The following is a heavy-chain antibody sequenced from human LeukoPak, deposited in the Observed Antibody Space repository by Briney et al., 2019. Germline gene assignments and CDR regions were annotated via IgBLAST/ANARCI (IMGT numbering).Heavy chain of an antibody. Sequence: SETLSLTCAVYGGSFSGYYWSWIRQPPGKGLEWIGEINHSGSTNYNPSLKSRVTISVDTSKNQFSLKLSSVTAADTAVYYCAKDLGDYYGMDVWGKGTTVTVSS. V-gene: IGHV4-34*01. CDR1: GGSFSGYY. CDR3: AKDLGDYYGMDV. D-gene: IGHD2-15*01. CDR2: INHSGST. J-gene: IGHJ6*04.